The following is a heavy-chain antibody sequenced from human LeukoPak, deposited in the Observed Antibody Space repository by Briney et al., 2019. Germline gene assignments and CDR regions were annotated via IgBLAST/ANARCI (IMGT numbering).Heavy chain of an antibody. CDR2: ISPYNGNT. V-gene: IGHV1-18*01. D-gene: IGHD4-17*01. CDR3: ERVLLVRQVREEGDYGDFDY. Sequence: ASVKVSCKASGYTFTSYGISWVRQAPGQGLEWMGWISPYNGNTNYAHKLQGRVTMTTDTSTSTAYMELRSLRSDDTAVYYCERVLLVRQVREEGDYGDFDYWGQGTLVTVSS. CDR1: GYTFTSYG. J-gene: IGHJ4*02.